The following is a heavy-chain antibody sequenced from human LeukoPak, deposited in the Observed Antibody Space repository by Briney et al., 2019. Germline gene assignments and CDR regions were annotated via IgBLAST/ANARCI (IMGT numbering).Heavy chain of an antibody. V-gene: IGHV4-39*07. CDR2: IYYSGST. J-gene: IGHJ5*02. D-gene: IGHD6-13*01. CDR1: GGSISSSSYY. CDR3: ARLEIAAAGNRWFDP. Sequence: SETLSLTCTVSGGSISSSSYYWGWIRQPPGKGLEWIGGIYYSGSTYYNPSLKSQVTISVDTSKNQFSLKLSSVTAADTAVYYCARLEIAAAGNRWFDPWGQGTLVTVSS.